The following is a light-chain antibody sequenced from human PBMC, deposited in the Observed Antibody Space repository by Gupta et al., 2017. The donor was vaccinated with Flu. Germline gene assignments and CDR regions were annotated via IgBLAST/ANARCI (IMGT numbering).Light chain of an antibody. V-gene: IGKV1-39*01. CDR2: AAS. CDR1: QGISSY. CDR3: QQSDSTLWT. J-gene: IGKJ1*01. Sequence: IQLTQSPSSLSASVGDRVTITCQASQGISSYLNWYQQKPGKAPKLLIYAASSLQSGVPSRFSGSGSGTDFTLTISSLQPEDFATYYCQQSDSTLWTFGQGTRVEIK.